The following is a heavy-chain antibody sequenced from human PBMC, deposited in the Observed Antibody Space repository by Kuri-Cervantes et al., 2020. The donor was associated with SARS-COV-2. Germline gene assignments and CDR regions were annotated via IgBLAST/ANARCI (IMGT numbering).Heavy chain of an antibody. D-gene: IGHD2-15*01. CDR2: IDWDDDK. J-gene: IGHJ4*02. V-gene: IGHV2-70*12. CDR1: GFSLSTSAMC. CDR3: AHRVVAATLFDY. Sequence: SGPTLVKPTQTLTLPCTFSGFSLSTSAMCVSWIRQPPGKAPEWLALIDWDDDKYYRTSLKTRLTISKDTSKNQVVLTMTNMDPVDTATYYCAHRVVAATLFDYWGQGTLVTVSS.